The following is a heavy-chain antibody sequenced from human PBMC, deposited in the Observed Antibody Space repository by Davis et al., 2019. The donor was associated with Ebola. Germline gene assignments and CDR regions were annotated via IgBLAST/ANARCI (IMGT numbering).Heavy chain of an antibody. Sequence: MPSETLSLTCTVSGGSISNYYWSWIRQPPGKGLEWIGYIYYSGTTNYNPSLKSRVTISVDTSKNQFSLKLTSVSPADTAVYYCARADEWLPGYFDSWGQGTLVTVSS. CDR2: IYYSGTT. CDR3: ARADEWLPGYFDS. J-gene: IGHJ4*02. D-gene: IGHD6-19*01. CDR1: GGSISNYY. V-gene: IGHV4-59*01.